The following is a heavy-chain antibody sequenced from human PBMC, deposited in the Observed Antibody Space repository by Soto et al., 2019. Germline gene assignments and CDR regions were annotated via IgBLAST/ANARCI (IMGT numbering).Heavy chain of an antibody. D-gene: IGHD5-18*01. CDR1: GGSIRSYY. Sequence: PSETLSLTCTVSGGSIRSYYWTWIRQPPGKGLEWLGYIFYSGSTFYNPSLKCRVTISIHTSKSQFSLQLTSVTAADTAVYYCARGAADTAMVDSWGQGTLVTVS. CDR2: IFYSGST. V-gene: IGHV4-59*01. CDR3: ARGAADTAMVDS. J-gene: IGHJ4*02.